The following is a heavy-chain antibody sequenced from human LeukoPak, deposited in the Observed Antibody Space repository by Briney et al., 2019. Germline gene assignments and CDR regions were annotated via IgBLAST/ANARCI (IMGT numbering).Heavy chain of an antibody. D-gene: IGHD3-3*01. CDR1: GFTFSSYS. CDR3: ARESWSDSVAFDI. Sequence: GGSLRLSCAASGFTFSSYSMNWVRQAPGKGLEWVSSISSSGSHMYYADSVKGRFTISRDSSKRTLYLQMNSLRAEDTAMYYCARESWSDSVAFDIWGLGTMVIVSS. V-gene: IGHV3-21*01. CDR2: ISSSGSHM. J-gene: IGHJ3*02.